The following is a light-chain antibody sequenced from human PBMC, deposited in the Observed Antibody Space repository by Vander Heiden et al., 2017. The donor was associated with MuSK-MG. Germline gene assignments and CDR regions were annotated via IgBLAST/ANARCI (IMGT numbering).Light chain of an antibody. CDR3: QQSDSTPYT. Sequence: DIQMTQSPSSLSASVGDRVTITCRASQSISSYLNWHQQKPVKAPKLLIYAVSSFQSGVPSRFSGSGSGSDFTLTIISLQPEDFATYYCQQSDSTPYTFGQGTKLEIK. V-gene: IGKV1-39*01. J-gene: IGKJ2*01. CDR2: AVS. CDR1: QSISSY.